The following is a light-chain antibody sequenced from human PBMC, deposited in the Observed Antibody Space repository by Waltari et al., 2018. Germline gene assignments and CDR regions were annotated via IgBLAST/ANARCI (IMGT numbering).Light chain of an antibody. CDR3: LLYDGSDQV. CDR1: PGAVTSGNY. V-gene: IGLV7-43*01. CDR2: STT. J-gene: IGLJ3*02. Sequence: QTVVTQEPSLTVSPGGAAPPPCASSPGAVTSGNYQNWIQQKPGQVPRSLIHSTTNRHSWTPARFSGSLLGGKAALTLSGVQPEDEAEYYCLLYDGSDQVFGGGTKLTVL.